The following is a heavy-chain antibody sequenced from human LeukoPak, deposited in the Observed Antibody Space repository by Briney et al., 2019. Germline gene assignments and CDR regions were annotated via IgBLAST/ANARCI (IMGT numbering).Heavy chain of an antibody. D-gene: IGHD1-26*01. CDR1: GFTFSSYA. CDR3: ARGLPNSGSYYFDY. Sequence: QPGGSLRLSCAASGFTFSSYAMHWVRQAPGKGLEWVAVISYDGSNKYYADSVKGRFTISRDNSKNTLYLQMNSLRAEDTAVYYCARGLPNSGSYYFDYWGQGTLVTVSS. V-gene: IGHV3-30-3*01. CDR2: ISYDGSNK. J-gene: IGHJ4*02.